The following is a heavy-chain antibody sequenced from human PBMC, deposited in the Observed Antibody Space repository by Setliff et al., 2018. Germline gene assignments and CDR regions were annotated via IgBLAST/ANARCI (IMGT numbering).Heavy chain of an antibody. Sequence: ASVKVSCKASGCSFAKYALHWVRQAPGQRLEWMGWINAGNGNTKCSQNFQGRVTITRDTSASTAYVELSSLRSEDTAVYYCAREVLPLVRGEAFYIWGQGTMVTVSS. D-gene: IGHD3-10*01. J-gene: IGHJ3*02. CDR2: INAGNGNT. CDR3: AREVLPLVRGEAFYI. V-gene: IGHV1-3*01. CDR1: GCSFAKYA.